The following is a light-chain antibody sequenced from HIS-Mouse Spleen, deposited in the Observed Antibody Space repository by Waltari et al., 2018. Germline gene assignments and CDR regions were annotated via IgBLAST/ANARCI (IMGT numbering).Light chain of an antibody. CDR3: AAWDDSLSGVV. J-gene: IGLJ2*01. CDR2: RNN. CDR1: RSNIGRNY. Sequence: SVLTQPPSASGTPGQRFTLSCSGSRSNIGRNYVYWYQQPPGTAPKPLIYRNNQRPSGVPDRFSSSKSGTSASLAISGLRSEDEADYYCAAWDDSLSGVVFGGGTKLTVL. V-gene: IGLV1-47*01.